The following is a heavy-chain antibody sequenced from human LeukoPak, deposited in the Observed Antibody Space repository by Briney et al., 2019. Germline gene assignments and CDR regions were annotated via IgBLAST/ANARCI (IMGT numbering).Heavy chain of an antibody. CDR2: ISSSSSYI. Sequence: PGGSLRLSCAASGFTFSSYSMNWVRQAPGKGLEWVSSISSSSSYIYYADSVKGRFTISRDNAKNSLYLQMNSLRAEDTAVYYCARGGREQQLPQIQYYYYMDVWGKGTTVTVSS. J-gene: IGHJ6*03. CDR1: GFTFSSYS. CDR3: ARGGREQQLPQIQYYYYMDV. D-gene: IGHD6-13*01. V-gene: IGHV3-21*01.